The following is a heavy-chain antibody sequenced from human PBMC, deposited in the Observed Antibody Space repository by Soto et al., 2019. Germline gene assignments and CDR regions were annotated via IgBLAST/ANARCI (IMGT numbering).Heavy chain of an antibody. CDR2: INAGNGNT. J-gene: IGHJ5*02. CDR3: ARARIVVVPAATPVWFDP. V-gene: IGHV1-3*01. CDR1: GYTFTSYA. Sequence: ASVKVSCKASGYTFTSYAMHWVRQAPGQRLEWMGWINAGNGNTKYSQKFQGRVTITRDTSASTAYMELSSLRSEDTAVYYCARARIVVVPAATPVWFDPWGQGTL. D-gene: IGHD2-2*01.